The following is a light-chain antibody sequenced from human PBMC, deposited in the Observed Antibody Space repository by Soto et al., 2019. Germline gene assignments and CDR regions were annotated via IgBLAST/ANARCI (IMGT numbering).Light chain of an antibody. V-gene: IGKV1-5*03. CDR2: TXS. Sequence: QMTQSPSTLSTSVGDSVNITXRASHSFKTWLPWYPQRAGXPPKXXXATXSTLQTGGPSRLSASGFGTEFTLTISSLQPSDSATYYFQQYNSDVYTFGGGTKVDIK. CDR3: QQYNSDVYT. CDR1: HSFKTW. J-gene: IGKJ4*02.